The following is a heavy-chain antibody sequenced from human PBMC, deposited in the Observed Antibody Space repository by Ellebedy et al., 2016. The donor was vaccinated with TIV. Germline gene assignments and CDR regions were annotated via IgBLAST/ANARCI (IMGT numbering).Heavy chain of an antibody. V-gene: IGHV4-38-2*02. D-gene: IGHD4-17*01. J-gene: IGHJ4*02. CDR3: AGDYGDTRNYFDF. CDR2: VYHSGIT. CDR1: GFSISSGYH. Sequence: MPSETLSLTCTVSGFSISSGYHWGWVRQAPGKGLEWIGSVYHSGITYYNPSLKSRVTLSVDTSMNQFSLKVTSVTAADTAVYFCAGDYGDTRNYFDFWGQGSLVTVSS.